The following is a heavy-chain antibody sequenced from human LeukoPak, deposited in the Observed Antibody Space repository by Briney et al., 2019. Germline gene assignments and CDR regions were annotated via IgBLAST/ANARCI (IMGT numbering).Heavy chain of an antibody. CDR2: ISSSSSTI. CDR3: ARDAAGPDFWSGSGWFDP. CDR1: GFTFSSYS. J-gene: IGHJ5*02. D-gene: IGHD3-3*01. Sequence: GGSLRLSCAASGFTFSSYSMNWVRQAPGKGLEWVSYISSSSSTIYYADSVKGRFTISRDNAKNSLYLQMNSLRAEDTAVYYCARDAAGPDFWSGSGWFDPWGQGTLVTVSS. V-gene: IGHV3-48*01.